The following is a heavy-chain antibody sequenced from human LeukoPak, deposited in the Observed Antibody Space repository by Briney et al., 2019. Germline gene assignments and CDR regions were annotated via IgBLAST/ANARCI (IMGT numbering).Heavy chain of an antibody. V-gene: IGHV3-23*01. D-gene: IGHD3-22*01. J-gene: IGHJ4*02. Sequence: GGSLRLSCAASGFTFSSYAMSWVRQAPGKGLEWVSAISGSGGSTYYADSVKGRFTISRDNAKNSLYLQMNSLRAEDTAVYYCARDFYDSSGYYYDYWGQGTLVTVSS. CDR3: ARDFYDSSGYYYDY. CDR2: ISGSGGST. CDR1: GFTFSSYA.